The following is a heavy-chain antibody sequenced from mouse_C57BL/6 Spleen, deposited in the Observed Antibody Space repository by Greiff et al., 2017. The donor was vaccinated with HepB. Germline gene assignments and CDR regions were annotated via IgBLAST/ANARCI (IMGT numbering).Heavy chain of an antibody. CDR2: ISYDGSN. D-gene: IGHD1-1*01. CDR1: GYSITSGYY. V-gene: IGHV3-6*01. J-gene: IGHJ4*01. Sequence: EVQLVESGPGLVKPSQSLSLTCSVTGYSITSGYYWNWIRQFPGNKLEWMGYISYDGSNNYNPSLKNRISITRDTSTNQFFLKLNSVTTEDTATYYCARREDYSGSSLYAMDYWGQGTSVTVSS. CDR3: ARREDYSGSSLYAMDY.